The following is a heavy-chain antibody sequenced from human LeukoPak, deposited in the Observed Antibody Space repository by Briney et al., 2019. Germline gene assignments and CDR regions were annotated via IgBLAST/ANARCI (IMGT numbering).Heavy chain of an antibody. CDR1: GFTFSSYG. CDR2: IRYDGSNK. D-gene: IGHD6-6*01. J-gene: IGHJ4*02. Sequence: GGSLRLSCAASGFTFSSYGMHWVRQAPGKGLEWVAFIRYDGSNKYYADSVKGRFTISRDNSKNTLYLQMNSLRAEDTAVYYCATSEASIAARTLDYWGQGTLVTVSS. V-gene: IGHV3-30*02. CDR3: ATSEASIAARTLDY.